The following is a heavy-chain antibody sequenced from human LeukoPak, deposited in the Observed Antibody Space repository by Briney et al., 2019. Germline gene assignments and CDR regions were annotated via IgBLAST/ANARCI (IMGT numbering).Heavy chain of an antibody. Sequence: GGSLRLSCAASGFTFSSYEMNWVRQAPGKGLEWVSYISSSGSTIYYADSVKGRFTISRDNAKNTLYLQMNSLRAADTAVYYCARDHYDSYYMDVWGKGTTVTVSS. D-gene: IGHD3-16*01. V-gene: IGHV3-48*03. J-gene: IGHJ6*03. CDR1: GFTFSSYE. CDR2: ISSSGSTI. CDR3: ARDHYDSYYMDV.